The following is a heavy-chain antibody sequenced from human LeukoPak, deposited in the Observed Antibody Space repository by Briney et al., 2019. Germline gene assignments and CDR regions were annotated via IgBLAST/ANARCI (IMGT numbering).Heavy chain of an antibody. Sequence: PGTSLRLSCEPCVSTFRYLVTHFSPQAPGKGLESAAVIWSDATNQYYGDSVKGRFTISRDNFKKTVSLQMDSLRAEDTAVYYCAKDAQRGFDYSNSLEHWGQGSLVTVSS. V-gene: IGHV3-33*06. CDR2: IWSDATNQ. CDR1: VSTFRYLV. J-gene: IGHJ4*02. CDR3: AKDAQRGFDYSNSLEH. D-gene: IGHD4-11*01.